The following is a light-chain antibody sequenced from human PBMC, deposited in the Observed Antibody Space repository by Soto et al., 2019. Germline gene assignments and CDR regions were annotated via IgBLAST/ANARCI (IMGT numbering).Light chain of an antibody. Sequence: EIVLTQSPGTLSLSPGERATLSCRASQSVASTYFAWYQQKPGQAPRLLIYGASSRATGIPDRFSGSESGTDFTLTISRLEPDDFAVYYCQQYGRAPLTFGGGTKVEIK. CDR1: QSVASTY. CDR3: QQYGRAPLT. J-gene: IGKJ4*01. CDR2: GAS. V-gene: IGKV3-20*01.